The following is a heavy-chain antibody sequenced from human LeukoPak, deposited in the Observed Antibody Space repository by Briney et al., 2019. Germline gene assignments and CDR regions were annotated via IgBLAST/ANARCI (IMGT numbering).Heavy chain of an antibody. Sequence: SETLPLTCTVSGGSIISSNYYWGWIRQPPGKGLEWLGSVYYSGITYYNPSLQSRVSISVDTSESQFSLMLSSVTAADTAVYYCARDGPHVDIVATTNFDYWGQGTLVTVSS. CDR2: VYYSGIT. D-gene: IGHD5-12*01. V-gene: IGHV4-39*07. CDR3: ARDGPHVDIVATTNFDY. J-gene: IGHJ4*02. CDR1: GGSIISSNYY.